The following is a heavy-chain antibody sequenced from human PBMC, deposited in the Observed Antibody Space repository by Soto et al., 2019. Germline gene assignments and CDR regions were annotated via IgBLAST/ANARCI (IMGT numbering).Heavy chain of an antibody. D-gene: IGHD3-16*02. Sequence: SGPTLLNPTQTLTRTFTFSGFSLSTSGLGVGWIRQPPGKALEWLALIYWDDDKRYSPSLKSRLTITKDTSKNQVVLTMTNMDPVDTATYYFAHRYPFVGVIASFDYWGQGTLVTVA. CDR2: IYWDDDK. CDR3: AHRYPFVGVIASFDY. J-gene: IGHJ4*02. CDR1: GFSLSTSGLG. V-gene: IGHV2-5*02.